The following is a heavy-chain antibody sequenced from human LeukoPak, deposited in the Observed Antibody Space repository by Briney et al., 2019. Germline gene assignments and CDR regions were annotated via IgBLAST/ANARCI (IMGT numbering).Heavy chain of an antibody. CDR2: IKQAGSEN. CDR1: GFIFSSYW. CDR3: ARVRGDYYLDY. V-gene: IGHV3-7*01. D-gene: IGHD3-16*01. J-gene: IGHJ4*02. Sequence: PGGSLRLYCAASGFIFSSYWMTWVRQAPGKGLEWVANIKQAGSENSYVDSVKGRFTISRDNAKNSLYLQINGLRTEDTAVYYCARVRGDYYLDYWGQGTLVTVSS.